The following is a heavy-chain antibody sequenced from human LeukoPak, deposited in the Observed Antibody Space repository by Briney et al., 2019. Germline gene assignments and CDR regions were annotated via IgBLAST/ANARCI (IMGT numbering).Heavy chain of an antibody. CDR1: GYTFTSYN. J-gene: IGHJ5*02. CDR3: AGGVYGGTNWFDP. Sequence: ASVKVSCKASGYTFTSYNMHWVRQAPGQGLEWMAIINPSGGTTSYAQKFKGRFTMTKDMSTSPVYMELSSLKSKDTAWYYCAGGVYGGTNWFDPWGEGTLVTVSS. V-gene: IGHV1-46*01. D-gene: IGHD4-23*01. CDR2: INPSGGTT.